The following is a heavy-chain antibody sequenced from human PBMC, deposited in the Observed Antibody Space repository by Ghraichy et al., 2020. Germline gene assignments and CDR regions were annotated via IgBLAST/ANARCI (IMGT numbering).Heavy chain of an antibody. V-gene: IGHV3-7*01. CDR2: INPDGSVR. CDR1: GLTFGTFW. Sequence: GESLNISCVASGLTFGTFWMNWVRQAPGKGLEWVAHINPDGSVRYYVDSVKVRFSISRDNAKKSLYLQMNSLRAEDTAVYYCASNLGDTVGTTKWGQGTLVTVSS. D-gene: IGHD1-26*01. J-gene: IGHJ4*02. CDR3: ASNLGDTVGTTK.